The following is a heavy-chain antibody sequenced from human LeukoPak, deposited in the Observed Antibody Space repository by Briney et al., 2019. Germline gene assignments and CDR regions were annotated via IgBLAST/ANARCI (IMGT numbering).Heavy chain of an antibody. J-gene: IGHJ3*02. CDR1: GGSFSSSSYY. CDR3: ARHFDRDGYKSNAFDI. V-gene: IGHV4-39*01. Sequence: SETLSLTCTVSGGSFSSSSYYWGWIRQPPGKGLEWIGSTYYSGSTYYNASLSSRVTISVDTSKNQYSLKLSSVTAADTAVYYCARHFDRDGYKSNAFDIWGQGTMVTVSS. D-gene: IGHD5-24*01. CDR2: TYYSGST.